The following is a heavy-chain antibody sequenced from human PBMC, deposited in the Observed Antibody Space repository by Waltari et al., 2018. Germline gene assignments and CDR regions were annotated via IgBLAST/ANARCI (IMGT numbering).Heavy chain of an antibody. J-gene: IGHJ4*02. D-gene: IGHD6-13*01. CDR1: GGSFSGYY. Sequence: QVQLQQWGAGLLKPSETLSLTCAVYGGSFSGYYWSWIRQPPGKGLEWIGEINHSGSTNYNPSLKSRVTISLDTSKNQFSLKLSSVTAADTAVYYCARESSSWPSPFDYWGQGTLVTVSS. CDR2: INHSGST. CDR3: ARESSSWPSPFDY. V-gene: IGHV4-34*01.